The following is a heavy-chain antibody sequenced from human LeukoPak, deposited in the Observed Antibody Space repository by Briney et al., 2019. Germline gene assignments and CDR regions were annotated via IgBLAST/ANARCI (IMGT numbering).Heavy chain of an antibody. Sequence: PGGSLRLSCAASGFILSSYGMHWVRQAPGKGLEWVAVMSYDGTNKYYADSVKGRFTISRDNSKNTLYLQMNGLRAEDTAVYYCAKDFGELLYGDTFDIWGQGTMVAVSS. V-gene: IGHV3-30*18. J-gene: IGHJ3*02. CDR2: MSYDGTNK. CDR1: GFILSSYG. CDR3: AKDFGELLYGDTFDI. D-gene: IGHD3-10*01.